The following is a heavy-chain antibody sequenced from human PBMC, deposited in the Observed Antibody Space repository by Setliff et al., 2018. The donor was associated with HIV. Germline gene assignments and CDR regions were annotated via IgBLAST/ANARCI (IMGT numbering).Heavy chain of an antibody. CDR1: GGTFSSFV. J-gene: IGHJ4*02. CDR2: IIPMYDTR. V-gene: IGHV1-69*13. Sequence: ASVKVSCKTSGGTFSSFVITWVRQAPGQGLEWMGGIIPMYDTRNYAQKFQGRVTITADESTSTAYMELSSLRSEDTAVYYCATRIAAAQSLGYWGQGTLVTVSS. D-gene: IGHD6-13*01. CDR3: ATRIAAAQSLGY.